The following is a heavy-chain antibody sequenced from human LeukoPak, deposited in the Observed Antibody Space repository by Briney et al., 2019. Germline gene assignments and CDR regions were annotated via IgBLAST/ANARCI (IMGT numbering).Heavy chain of an antibody. CDR3: ASLYNWNYDY. J-gene: IGHJ4*02. CDR1: GGSISSGSYY. Sequence: SQTLSLTCTVSGGSISSGSYYWSCIRQPAGKGLEWIGRIYTSGSTNYNPSLKSRVTISVDTSKNQCSLKLSSVTAADTAVYYCASLYNWNYDYWGQGTLVTVSS. CDR2: IYTSGST. D-gene: IGHD1-7*01. V-gene: IGHV4-61*02.